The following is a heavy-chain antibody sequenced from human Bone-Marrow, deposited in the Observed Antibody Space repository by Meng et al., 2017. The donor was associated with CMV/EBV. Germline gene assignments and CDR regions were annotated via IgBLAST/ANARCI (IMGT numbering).Heavy chain of an antibody. CDR3: ARDAVCPTGQY. Sequence: SETLSLTCTVSGGSISSSSYYWGWIRQPPGKGLEWIGSIYDSGSTYYNPSLKSRVTISVDTSKNQFSLKLSSVTAADTAVYYCARDAVCPTGQYWGQGTLVAVSS. CDR1: GGSISSSSYY. J-gene: IGHJ4*02. CDR2: IYDSGST. D-gene: IGHD2-8*02. V-gene: IGHV4-39*07.